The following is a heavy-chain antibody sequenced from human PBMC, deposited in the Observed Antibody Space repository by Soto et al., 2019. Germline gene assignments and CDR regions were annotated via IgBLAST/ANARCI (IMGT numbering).Heavy chain of an antibody. V-gene: IGHV1-18*01. Sequence: QVQLVQSGAVMKKPGASVKVSCKASGYTFTSHGLSWVRQAPGQGLEWMGWISASNGDTNYAQKYQGRVTVTTDTATRTGYMELRSLTSEDTAVYCCAMMVRGSDTDYYPSMDVWGGGNTVTVSS. CDR3: AMMVRGSDTDYYPSMDV. CDR1: GYTFTSHG. CDR2: ISASNGDT. J-gene: IGHJ6*03. D-gene: IGHD3-10*01.